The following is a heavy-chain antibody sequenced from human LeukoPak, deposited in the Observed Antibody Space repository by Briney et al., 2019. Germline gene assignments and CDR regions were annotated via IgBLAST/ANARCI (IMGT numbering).Heavy chain of an antibody. D-gene: IGHD6-19*01. CDR3: AIGSGWSTPPY. J-gene: IGHJ4*02. Sequence: TGRSLGLSCAASGFTFSSYAMHWVRQAPGKGLEWVAVISYDGSNKYYADSVKGRFTISRDNSKNTLYLQMNSLRAEDTAVYYCAIGSGWSTPPYWGQGTLVTVSS. CDR1: GFTFSSYA. V-gene: IGHV3-30*04. CDR2: ISYDGSNK.